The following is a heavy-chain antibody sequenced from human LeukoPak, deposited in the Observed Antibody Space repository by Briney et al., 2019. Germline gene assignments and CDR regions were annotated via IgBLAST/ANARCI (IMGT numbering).Heavy chain of an antibody. Sequence: SETLSLTCAVSGGSISSYYWGWIRQPPGKGLEWIGSIYYSGSTYYNPSLKSRVTISVDTSKNQFSLKLSSVTAADTAVYYCASQTYYYDSSGYPPGDYWGQGTLVTVSS. D-gene: IGHD3-22*01. V-gene: IGHV4-39*01. CDR3: ASQTYYYDSSGYPPGDY. CDR1: GGSISSYY. J-gene: IGHJ4*02. CDR2: IYYSGST.